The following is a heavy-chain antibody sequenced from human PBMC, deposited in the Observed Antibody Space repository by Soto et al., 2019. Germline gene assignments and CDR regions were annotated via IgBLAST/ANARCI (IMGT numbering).Heavy chain of an antibody. CDR2: ISYDGSNK. D-gene: IGHD3-16*01. CDR1: GFTFSSYA. J-gene: IGHJ4*02. V-gene: IGHV3-30-3*01. Sequence: QVQLVESGGGVVQPGRSLRLSCAASGFTFSSYAMHWVRQAPGKGLEWVAVISYDGSNKYYADSVKGRFTISRDNSKNTLYLQMNSLRAEDTAVYYCARDRRYDYVWGSPLDYWGQGTLVTVSS. CDR3: ARDRRYDYVWGSPLDY.